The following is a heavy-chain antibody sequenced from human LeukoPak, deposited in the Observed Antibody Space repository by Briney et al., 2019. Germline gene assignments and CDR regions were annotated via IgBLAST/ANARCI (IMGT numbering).Heavy chain of an antibody. CDR1: GFAFNEYT. D-gene: IGHD3-10*02. V-gene: IGHV3-23*01. CDR3: ARELHYYVAMDV. CDR2: IGSDNKP. J-gene: IGHJ6*02. Sequence: GGSLISSCEASGFAFNEYTMTWVRQAPGKGLEWVSSIGSDNKPHYSESVKGRFAISRDNSTNILFLHLNSLRAEDTALYYCARELHYYVAMDVWGQGTTVTVSS.